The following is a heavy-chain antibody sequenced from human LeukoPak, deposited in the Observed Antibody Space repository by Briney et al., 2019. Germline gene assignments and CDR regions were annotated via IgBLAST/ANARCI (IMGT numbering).Heavy chain of an antibody. D-gene: IGHD6-13*01. CDR3: ARWSSSWYSFDY. CDR2: IYHSGST. J-gene: IGHJ4*02. Sequence: SETLSLTCTVSGDSISTSRYFWGWVRQPPGKGLEWIGEIYHSGSTNYNPSLKSRVTISVDKSKNQFSLKLSSVTAADTAVYYCARWSSSWYSFDYRGQGTLVTVSS. CDR1: GDSISTSRYF. V-gene: IGHV4-61*05.